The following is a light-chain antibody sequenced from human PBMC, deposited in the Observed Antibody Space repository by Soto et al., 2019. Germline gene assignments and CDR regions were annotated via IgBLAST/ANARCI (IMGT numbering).Light chain of an antibody. Sequence: QPVLTQSPSASASLGASVKLTCTLSSGHSSDAIAWHQQQPEKGPRFLMNLNSDGSHTKGDGIPDRFSGSSSGAERYLTISSLQSEDEADYYCQTWGTGIVIFSGGTKLTVL. CDR1: SGHSSDA. J-gene: IGLJ2*01. V-gene: IGLV4-69*01. CDR2: LNSDGSH. CDR3: QTWGTGIVI.